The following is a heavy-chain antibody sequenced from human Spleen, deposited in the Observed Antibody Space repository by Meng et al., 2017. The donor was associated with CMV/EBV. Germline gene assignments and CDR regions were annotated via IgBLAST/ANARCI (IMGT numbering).Heavy chain of an antibody. V-gene: IGHV1-2*02. CDR1: GYIFTGYY. J-gene: IGHJ5*02. Sequence: SGYIFTGYYMQWVRQAPGQGLEWMGWISPNSGGTNYAQKFQGRVTLTRDTSISTVYMELSSLTSDDTAVYYCARVIVGYTSRGGFDPWGQGTLVTVSS. CDR3: ARVIVGYTSRGGFDP. D-gene: IGHD2-21*01. CDR2: ISPNSGGT.